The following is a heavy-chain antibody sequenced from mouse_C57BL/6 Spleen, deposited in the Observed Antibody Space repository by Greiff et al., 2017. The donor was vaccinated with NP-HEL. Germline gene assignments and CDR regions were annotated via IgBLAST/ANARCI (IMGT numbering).Heavy chain of an antibody. CDR1: GYTFTDYE. D-gene: IGHD1-1*01. CDR2: IDPETGGT. J-gene: IGHJ3*01. Sequence: VQLVESGAELVRPGASVTLSCKASGYTFTDYEMHWVKQTPVHGLEWIGAIDPETGGTAYNQKFKGKAILTADKSSSTAYMELRSLTSEDSAVYYCTRSTGLRWFAYWGQGTLVTVSA. V-gene: IGHV1-15*01. CDR3: TRSTGLRWFAY.